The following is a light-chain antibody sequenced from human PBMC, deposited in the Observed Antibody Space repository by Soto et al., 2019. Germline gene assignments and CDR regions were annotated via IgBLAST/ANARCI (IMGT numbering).Light chain of an antibody. CDR2: EVS. CDR3: CSYADTSTLFV. J-gene: IGLJ1*01. V-gene: IGLV2-23*02. CDR1: SSDVGTYDL. Sequence: QSALTQPASVSGSTGQSITISCTGTSSDVGTYDLVSWYQQHPGKAPKLMIYEVSKRPLGVSNRFSGSKSGYTASLTISGLQAEDEGDYYCCSYADTSTLFVFGSGTKVTVL.